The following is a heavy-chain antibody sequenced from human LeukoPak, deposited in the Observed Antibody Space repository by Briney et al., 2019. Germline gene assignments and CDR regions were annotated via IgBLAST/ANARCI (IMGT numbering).Heavy chain of an antibody. D-gene: IGHD3-22*01. CDR2: ISWNSGSI. CDR3: AKDILTIGSSGHDY. V-gene: IGHV3-9*01. J-gene: IGHJ4*02. Sequence: GGSLRLSCAASGFTFDDYAVHWVRQAPGKGLEWVSGISWNSGSIGYADSVKGRFTISRDNAKTSLYLQMNSLRAEDTALYYCAKDILTIGSSGHDYWGQGTLVTVSS. CDR1: GFTFDDYA.